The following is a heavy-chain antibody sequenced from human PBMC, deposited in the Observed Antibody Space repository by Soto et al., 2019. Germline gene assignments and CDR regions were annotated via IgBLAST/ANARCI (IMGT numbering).Heavy chain of an antibody. CDR2: IIPIFGTA. Sequence: QVQLVQSGAEVKKPGSSVKVSCKASGGTFSSYAISWVRQAPGQGLEWMGGIIPIFGTANYAQKFQGRVTITADESTSTAYMELGSLRSEDTGVYYCARDLTTTVTTGDEGDYWGQGTLSPSPQ. CDR3: ARDLTTTVTTGDEGDY. V-gene: IGHV1-69*01. J-gene: IGHJ4*02. CDR1: GGTFSSYA. D-gene: IGHD4-4*01.